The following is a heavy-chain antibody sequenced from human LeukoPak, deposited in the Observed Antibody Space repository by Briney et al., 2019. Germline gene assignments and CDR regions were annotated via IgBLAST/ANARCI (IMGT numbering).Heavy chain of an antibody. CDR3: AKGADIVVVPAAFDY. D-gene: IGHD2-2*01. CDR2: ISWNSGSI. CDR1: GFTFDDYA. V-gene: IGHV3-9*01. Sequence: HPGGSLRLSCAASGFTFDDYAMHWVRQAPGEGLEWVSGISWNSGSIGYADSVKGRFTISRDNAKNSLYLQMNSLRAEDTALYYCAKGADIVVVPAAFDYWGQGTLVTVSS. J-gene: IGHJ4*02.